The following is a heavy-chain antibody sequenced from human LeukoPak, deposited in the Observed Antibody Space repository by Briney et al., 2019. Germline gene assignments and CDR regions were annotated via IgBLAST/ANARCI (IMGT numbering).Heavy chain of an antibody. J-gene: IGHJ5*02. V-gene: IGHV3-9*01. D-gene: IGHD2-2*01. CDR2: ISWNSGSI. CDR3: AKAGTLGYCSSTSCPFDP. CDR1: GFTFDDYA. Sequence: GRSLRLSCAASGFTFDDYAMHWVRQAPGKGLEWVSGISWNSGSIGYADSVKGRFTISRDNAKNSLYLQMNSLRAEDTALYYCAKAGTLGYCSSTSCPFDPWGQGTLVTVSS.